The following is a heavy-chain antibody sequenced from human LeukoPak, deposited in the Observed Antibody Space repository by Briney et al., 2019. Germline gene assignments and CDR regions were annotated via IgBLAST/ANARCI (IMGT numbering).Heavy chain of an antibody. CDR2: IIPIFGTA. V-gene: IGHV1-69*13. CDR3: ARDVYDSSGYRAFDY. Sequence: SVKVSCKASGGTFSSYAISWVRQAPGQGLEWMGGIIPIFGTANYAQKFQGRVTITADESTSTAYMELSSLRSEDTAVYYCARDVYDSSGYRAFDYWGQGTLVTVSS. D-gene: IGHD3-22*01. CDR1: GGTFSSYA. J-gene: IGHJ4*02.